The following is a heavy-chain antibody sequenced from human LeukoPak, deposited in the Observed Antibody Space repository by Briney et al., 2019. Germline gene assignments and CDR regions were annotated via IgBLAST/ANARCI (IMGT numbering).Heavy chain of an antibody. CDR2: INHSGST. CDR3: ARGTIQLWPNFDY. CDR1: GGSISSSSYY. D-gene: IGHD5-18*01. V-gene: IGHV4-39*07. Sequence: SETLSLTCTVSGGSISSSSYYWSWIRQPPGKGLEWIGEINHSGSTNYNPSLKSRVTISVDTSKNQFSLKLSSVTAADTAVYYCARGTIQLWPNFDYWGQGTLVTVSS. J-gene: IGHJ4*02.